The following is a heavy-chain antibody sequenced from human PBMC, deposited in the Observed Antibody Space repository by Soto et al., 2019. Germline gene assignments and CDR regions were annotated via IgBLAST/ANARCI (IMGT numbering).Heavy chain of an antibody. D-gene: IGHD1-1*01. J-gene: IGHJ4*02. CDR3: ARAPGNERLDY. V-gene: IGHV4-31*03. CDR1: GAYVNTGGYY. CDR2: IYHSGDT. Sequence: QVQLQESGPGLVKPSQTLSLTCTVSGAYVNTGGYYWSWVRQYPGKGLEWIGYIYHSGDTYYNPALKSRLTISVDTSKNHFSLSLSSVTFADTAVYYCARAPGNERLDYWGQGTLVIVSS.